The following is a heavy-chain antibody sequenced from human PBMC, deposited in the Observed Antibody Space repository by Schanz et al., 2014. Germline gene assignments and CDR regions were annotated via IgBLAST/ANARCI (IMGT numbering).Heavy chain of an antibody. CDR2: ISYDGSKK. D-gene: IGHD3-10*01. J-gene: IGHJ4*02. CDR1: GFTFSIYA. Sequence: VHLLESGGGLVQPGGSLRLSCSASGFTFSIYAMHWVRQAPGKGLEWVGVISYDGSKKSYADSVKGRFTISRDNSKNTLYLQMNSLRPEDTAVYYWARGGFGEVSYFDYWGQGTLVTVSS. V-gene: IGHV3-30*04. CDR3: ARGGFGEVSYFDY.